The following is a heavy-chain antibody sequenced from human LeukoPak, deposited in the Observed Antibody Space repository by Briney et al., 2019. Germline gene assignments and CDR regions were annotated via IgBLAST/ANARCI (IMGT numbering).Heavy chain of an antibody. D-gene: IGHD3-10*01. Sequence: SETLSLTCTVSGDSISSYYWSWIRQPPGKGLEWIGYIYYSGSTNYNPSLKSRVTISVDTSKNQFSLKLSSVTAADTAVYYCARHQFGGVDAFDIWGQGTMVTVSS. CDR1: GDSISSYY. V-gene: IGHV4-59*08. CDR2: IYYSGST. J-gene: IGHJ3*02. CDR3: ARHQFGGVDAFDI.